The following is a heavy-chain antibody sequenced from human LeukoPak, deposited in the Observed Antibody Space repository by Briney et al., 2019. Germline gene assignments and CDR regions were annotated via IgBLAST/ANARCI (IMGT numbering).Heavy chain of an antibody. J-gene: IGHJ4*02. CDR1: GDSVSSNSAA. D-gene: IGHD6-13*01. CDR2: TYYRSKWYN. CDR3: AATGGSTSWYVFDN. Sequence: SQTLSLTCAISGDSVSSNSAAWNWIRQSPSRGLEWLGRTYYRSKWYNDYAVSVKSRITINPDTSKNQFSLKLSSVTAADTAVYYCAATGGSTSWYVFDNWGQGTLVTVSS. V-gene: IGHV6-1*01.